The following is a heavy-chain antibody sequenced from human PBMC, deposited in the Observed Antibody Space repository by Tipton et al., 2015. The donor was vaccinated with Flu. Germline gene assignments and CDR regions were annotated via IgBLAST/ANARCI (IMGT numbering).Heavy chain of an antibody. D-gene: IGHD6-19*01. CDR1: GGSISNYY. J-gene: IGHJ4*02. CDR2: VHTSGNT. Sequence: TLSLTCTVAGGSISNYYWSWVRQPAGKRLQWIGRVHTSGNTHYDPSFESRVTISLDTSKSQFSLKLRSVTAADTAVYFCARGTASGATYFDYWGPGTLVTVSS. CDR3: ARGTASGATYFDY. V-gene: IGHV4-4*07.